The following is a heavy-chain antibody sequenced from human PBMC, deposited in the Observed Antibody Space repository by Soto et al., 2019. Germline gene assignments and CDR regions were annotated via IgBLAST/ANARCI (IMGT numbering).Heavy chain of an antibody. CDR2: IKTDGSDT. CDR1: GFTFSSYW. J-gene: IGHJ3*02. V-gene: IGHV3-74*01. CDR3: ARPRTSDWAYDI. D-gene: IGHD3-9*01. Sequence: EVQLVESGGGLVQPGGSLRLSCAASGFTFSSYWMHWVPQSPGKGLVWVSRIKTDGSDTHYADSVRGRFTISRDNAKNTLYLQMNSLRDEDTAVYYCARPRTSDWAYDIWGQGTMVIVSS.